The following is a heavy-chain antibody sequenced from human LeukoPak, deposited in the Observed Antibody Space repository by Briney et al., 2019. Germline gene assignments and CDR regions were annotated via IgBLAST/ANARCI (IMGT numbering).Heavy chain of an antibody. CDR3: AKDNCSGGSCRLDY. V-gene: IGHV3-9*01. Sequence: PGGSLRLSCAASGFTFDDYAMHWVRQAPGKGLEWVSGISWNSGSIGYADSVKGRFTISRDNAKNSLYLQMNSLRAEDTALYYCAKDNCSGGSCRLDYWGQGTLVTVSS. CDR2: ISWNSGSI. D-gene: IGHD2-15*01. J-gene: IGHJ4*02. CDR1: GFTFDDYA.